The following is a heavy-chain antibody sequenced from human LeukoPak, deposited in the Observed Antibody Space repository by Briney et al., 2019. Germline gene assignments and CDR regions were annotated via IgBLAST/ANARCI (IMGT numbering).Heavy chain of an antibody. V-gene: IGHV1-2*02. CDR1: RYTFTDYY. CDR2: INPKSGET. D-gene: IGHD3-9*01. Sequence: GASVKVSCKASRYTFTDYYMHWVRQAPGQGLEWMGWINPKSGETRYEQNFQGRVTMTRDTSITTAYMELSRLRSDDTAVYYCARDSKILRYFDWFRPDAFDIWGQGTMVTVSS. CDR3: ARDSKILRYFDWFRPDAFDI. J-gene: IGHJ3*02.